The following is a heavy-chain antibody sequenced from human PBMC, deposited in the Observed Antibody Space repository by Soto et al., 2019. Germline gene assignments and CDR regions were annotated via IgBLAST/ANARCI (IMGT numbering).Heavy chain of an antibody. CDR1: GFTFSSYT. CDR2: ISSSGTYI. Sequence: GGSLRLSCAASGFTFSSYTMNWVRQAPGKGLEWVSSISSSGTYIYYADSVKGRFTISRDNAKNSLYLQMNSLRAEDTAVYYCARDRDLVVAATWGYYYYGMDVWGQGTTVTVSS. CDR3: ARDRDLVVAATWGYYYYGMDV. V-gene: IGHV3-21*01. J-gene: IGHJ6*02. D-gene: IGHD2-15*01.